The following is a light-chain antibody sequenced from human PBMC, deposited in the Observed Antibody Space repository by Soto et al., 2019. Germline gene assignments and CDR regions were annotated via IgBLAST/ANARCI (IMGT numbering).Light chain of an antibody. Sequence: QSALTQPPSASGSPGQSVTISCTGTSSDVGGYNYVSWYQQHPGKAPKLMIYEVTKRPSGVPDRFSGSKSGNTASLTASGLQAEDEADYYCSSYAGSNKRVFGTGTKVTVL. V-gene: IGLV2-8*01. CDR1: SSDVGGYNY. J-gene: IGLJ1*01. CDR2: EVT. CDR3: SSYAGSNKRV.